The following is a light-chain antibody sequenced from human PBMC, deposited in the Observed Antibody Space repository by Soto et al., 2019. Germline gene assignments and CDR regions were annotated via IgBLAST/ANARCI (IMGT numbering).Light chain of an antibody. CDR1: NIGSKS. CDR2: YDS. Sequence: SYELTQPPSVSVAPGKTARITCEGNNIGSKSVHWYQQKPGQAPVLVIYYDSDRPSGIPERFSGSNSGNTATLTISRVEAGDEADYYCHVWVSSSGGVVFGGGTKLTVL. V-gene: IGLV3-21*04. CDR3: HVWVSSSGGVV. J-gene: IGLJ2*01.